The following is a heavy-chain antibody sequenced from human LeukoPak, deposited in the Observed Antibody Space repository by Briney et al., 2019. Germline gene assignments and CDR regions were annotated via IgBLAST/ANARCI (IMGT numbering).Heavy chain of an antibody. D-gene: IGHD1-26*01. Sequence: GASVTVSCKASGYTFTSYSMHWVRQAPGQRLEWMGWINAGNGNTKFSQKFQGRVTITRDTSASTAYMELSSLRSEDTAVYYCARFLGGSYGMDVWGQGTTVTVSS. CDR3: ARFLGGSYGMDV. J-gene: IGHJ6*02. V-gene: IGHV1-3*01. CDR2: INAGNGNT. CDR1: GYTFTSYS.